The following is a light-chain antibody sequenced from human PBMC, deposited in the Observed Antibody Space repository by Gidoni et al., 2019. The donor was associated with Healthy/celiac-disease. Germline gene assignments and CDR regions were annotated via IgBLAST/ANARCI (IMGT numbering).Light chain of an antibody. V-gene: IGLV1-40*01. CDR3: QSYDSSLSGVV. CDR2: GNS. J-gene: IGLJ2*01. CDR1: SPNIGAGYD. Sequence: QSVLTQPPSVSGAPGQWVTISCTGSSPNIGAGYDVNWYQQLPGTAPKLLIYGNSNRPSGVPDRFSGSKSGTSASLAITGLQAEDEADYYCQSYDSSLSGVVFGGGTKLTVL.